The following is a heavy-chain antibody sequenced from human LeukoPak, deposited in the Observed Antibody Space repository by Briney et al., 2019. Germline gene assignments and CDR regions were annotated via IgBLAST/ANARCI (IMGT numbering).Heavy chain of an antibody. D-gene: IGHD3-22*01. Sequence: PSETLSLTCTVSGYSISSGYYWGWIRQPPGKGLEWIGSIYHSGSTYYNPSLKSRVTISVDTSKNQFSLKLSSVTAADTAVYYCARGWDSSGYYRTTPFDYWGQGTLVTVSS. CDR3: ARGWDSSGYYRTTPFDY. CDR2: IYHSGST. CDR1: GYSISSGYY. J-gene: IGHJ4*02. V-gene: IGHV4-38-2*02.